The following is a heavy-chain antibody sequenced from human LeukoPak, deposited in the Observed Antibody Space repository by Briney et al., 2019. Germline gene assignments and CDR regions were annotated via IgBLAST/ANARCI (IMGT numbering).Heavy chain of an antibody. V-gene: IGHV1-24*01. CDR1: GYTLTELS. CDR2: FDPEDGET. J-gene: IGHJ5*02. CDR3: ATDLGYYDSSGYYYKWFDP. Sequence: ASVKVSCKVSGYTLTELSMHWVRQAPGKGLEWMGGFDPEDGETIYAQKFQGRVTMTEDTSTDTAYMELSSLRSEDTAVYCCATDLGYYDSSGYYYKWFDPWGQGTLVTVSS. D-gene: IGHD3-22*01.